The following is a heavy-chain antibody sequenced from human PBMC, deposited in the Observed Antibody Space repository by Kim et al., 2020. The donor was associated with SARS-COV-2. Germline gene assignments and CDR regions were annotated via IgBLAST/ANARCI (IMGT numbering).Heavy chain of an antibody. V-gene: IGHV4-34*01. CDR3: ARGGSGPGNNWFDP. J-gene: IGHJ5*02. D-gene: IGHD3-10*01. Sequence: NPSLKRRVTISVDTSKNQFSLKLSSVTAADTAVYYCARGGSGPGNNWFDPWGQGTLVTVSS.